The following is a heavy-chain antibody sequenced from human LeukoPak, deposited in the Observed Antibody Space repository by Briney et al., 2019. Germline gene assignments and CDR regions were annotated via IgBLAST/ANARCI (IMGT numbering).Heavy chain of an antibody. J-gene: IGHJ4*02. CDR1: GFTFSDRY. Sequence: PGGSLRLSCVAAGFTFSDRYMSWIRQAPGKGMEWVAYISPSADNIHYAGSVKGRFTISRDNARNSLFLQMNGLKAEDTAVYYCVTESGWLFDYWGQGTLVTVSS. V-gene: IGHV3-11*04. CDR2: ISPSADNI. CDR3: VTESGWLFDY. D-gene: IGHD5-12*01.